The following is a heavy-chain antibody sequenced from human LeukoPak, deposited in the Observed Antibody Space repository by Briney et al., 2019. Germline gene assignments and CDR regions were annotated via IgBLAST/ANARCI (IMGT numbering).Heavy chain of an antibody. J-gene: IGHJ4*02. D-gene: IGHD3-10*01. CDR2: IKQDGSEK. V-gene: IGHV3-7*01. Sequence: GGSLRLSCAASRFTFSRYWMSWVRQAPGKGLEWVANIKQDGSEKNYVDSVKGRFTISRDNTKNSLYLQMNSLRAEDTAVYYCARDGLREGPNFDYWGQGTLVTVSS. CDR3: ARDGLREGPNFDY. CDR1: RFTFSRYW.